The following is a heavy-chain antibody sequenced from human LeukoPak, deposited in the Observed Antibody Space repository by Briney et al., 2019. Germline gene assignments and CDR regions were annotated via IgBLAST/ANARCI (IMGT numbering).Heavy chain of an antibody. CDR3: ARGYCSSTNCFLDY. CDR1: GFTFSSYA. D-gene: IGHD2-2*01. J-gene: IGHJ4*02. CDR2: ISFDENNK. Sequence: GGSLRLSCAASGFTFSSYAFHWVRQAPGKELEWVATISFDENNKYYADSVKGRFTISRDNSKNTLYLQMNSLRAEDTAVYSCARGYCSSTNCFLDYWGQGTLVTVSS. V-gene: IGHV3-30-3*01.